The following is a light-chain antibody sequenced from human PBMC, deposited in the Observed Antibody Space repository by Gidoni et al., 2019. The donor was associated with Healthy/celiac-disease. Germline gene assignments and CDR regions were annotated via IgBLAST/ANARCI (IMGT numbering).Light chain of an antibody. CDR3: QQYNNWPRT. CDR1: QRVSSN. Sequence: EMVMTQAPATLSVSPGERATLSCRASQRVSSNLAWYQQKPGQAPRLLIYGASTRAPGIPARFSGSGSGTEFTLTISSLESEDFAVYYCQQYNNWPRTFXXXTKVEIK. J-gene: IGKJ1*01. CDR2: GAS. V-gene: IGKV3-15*01.